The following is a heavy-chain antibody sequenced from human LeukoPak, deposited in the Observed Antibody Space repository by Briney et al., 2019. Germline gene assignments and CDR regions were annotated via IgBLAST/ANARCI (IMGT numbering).Heavy chain of an antibody. CDR1: GFTFSSYA. J-gene: IGHJ4*02. Sequence: GGSLRLSCAASGFTFSSYAMSWVRQAPGKGLEWVSAISGSGGSTYYADSVKGRFTISRDNSKNTLYLQMNSLRAEDTAVYYCARDLWIVGVEVGATNPSFDYWGQGTLVTVSS. CDR2: ISGSGGST. V-gene: IGHV3-23*01. D-gene: IGHD1-26*01. CDR3: ARDLWIVGVEVGATNPSFDY.